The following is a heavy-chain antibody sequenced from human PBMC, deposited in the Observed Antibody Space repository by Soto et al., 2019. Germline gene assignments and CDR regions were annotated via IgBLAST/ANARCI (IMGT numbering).Heavy chain of an antibody. V-gene: IGHV4-59*01. CDR2: VFYGGT. Sequence: PSXTLSLPFSVSGRSISSNYWSWIRQSPDKGLEWLGYVFYGGTDYNPSLGGRVSMSVETSKSQFSLKLTSVTVADTAVYYCASYRGALYFESWGQGILVTSPQ. J-gene: IGHJ4*02. D-gene: IGHD3-16*01. CDR3: ASYRGALYFES. CDR1: GRSISSNY.